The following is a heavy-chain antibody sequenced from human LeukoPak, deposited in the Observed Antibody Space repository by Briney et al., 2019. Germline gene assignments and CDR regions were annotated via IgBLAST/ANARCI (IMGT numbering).Heavy chain of an antibody. D-gene: IGHD6-19*01. CDR3: AKVLGLVPGSFDY. V-gene: IGHV3-30-3*01. CDR1: GLTFSSYA. Sequence: GGSLRLSCAASGLTFSSYAMHWVRQAPGKGLEWVAVISYDGSNKYYADSVKGRFTISRDNSKNTLYLQMNSLRAEDTAVYYCAKVLGLVPGSFDYWGQGTLVTVSS. CDR2: ISYDGSNK. J-gene: IGHJ4*02.